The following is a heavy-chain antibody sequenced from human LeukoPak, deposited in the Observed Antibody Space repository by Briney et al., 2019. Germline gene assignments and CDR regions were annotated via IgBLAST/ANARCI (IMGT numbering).Heavy chain of an antibody. J-gene: IGHJ4*02. CDR2: ISAYNGNK. CDR1: GYTFTSYG. D-gene: IGHD3-22*01. V-gene: IGHV1-18*01. CDR3: ARVGGTYYYDSSGYLHFDY. Sequence: ASVKVSCKASGYTFTSYGIIWVRQAPGQGLEWMGWISAYNGNKNYAQKLQGRVTMTTDTSTSTAYMELRSLRSDDTAVYYCARVGGTYYYDSSGYLHFDYWGQGTLVTVSS.